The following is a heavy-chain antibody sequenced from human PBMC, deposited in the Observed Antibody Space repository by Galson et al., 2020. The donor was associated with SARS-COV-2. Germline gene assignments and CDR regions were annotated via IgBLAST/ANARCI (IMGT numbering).Heavy chain of an antibody. J-gene: IGHJ6*03. Sequence: ASVKVSCKASGYTFTSYDINWVRQATGQGLEWMGWMNPNSGNTGYAQKFQDRVTMTRNTSISTAYMELSSLRSEDTAVYYCARGGLTQYDGSGYYFNYYYYYYLDVWGKGTTVTVSS. CDR3: ARGGLTQYDGSGYYFNYYYYYYLDV. CDR1: GYTFTSYD. CDR2: MNPNSGNT. V-gene: IGHV1-8*01. D-gene: IGHD3-22*01.